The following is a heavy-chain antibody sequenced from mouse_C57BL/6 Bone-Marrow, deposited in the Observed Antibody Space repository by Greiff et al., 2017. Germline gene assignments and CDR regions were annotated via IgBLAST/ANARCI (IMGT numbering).Heavy chain of an antibody. V-gene: IGHV1-4*01. J-gene: IGHJ2*01. Sequence: VQLQQPGAELARPGASVKMSCKASGYTFTSYTMHWVKQSPGQGLEWIGYINPSSGDTKYNQKFKDKATLTVDKSTSTAYMQLSSLTSEDSAFYYYAKAIIRTYGYWGQGTTLTVSS. CDR2: INPSSGDT. D-gene: IGHD2-12*01. CDR1: GYTFTSYT. CDR3: AKAIIRTYGY.